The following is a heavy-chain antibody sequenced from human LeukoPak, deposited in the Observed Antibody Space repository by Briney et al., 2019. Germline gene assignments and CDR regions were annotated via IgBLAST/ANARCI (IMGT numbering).Heavy chain of an antibody. CDR1: EFTFSSYS. CDR3: ARDITPGIAAAGTQVGY. V-gene: IGHV3-48*01. CDR2: ITNSGNSK. J-gene: IGHJ4*02. Sequence: GGSLRLSCAASEFTFSSYSMNWVRQAPGKGLEWVSYITNSGNSKSYADSVKGRFTISRDNTKNSLYLQMNGLRAEDTAVYYCARDITPGIAAAGTQVGYWGQGTLVTVSS. D-gene: IGHD6-13*01.